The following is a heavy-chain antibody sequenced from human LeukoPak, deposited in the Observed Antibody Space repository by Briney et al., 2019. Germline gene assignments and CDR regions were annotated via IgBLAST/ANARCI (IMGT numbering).Heavy chain of an antibody. D-gene: IGHD3-9*01. CDR3: AREVAYYDILTGYHYMGSYIDY. V-gene: IGHV1-69*05. CDR1: GGTFSSYA. Sequence: ASVKVSCKASGGTFSSYAISWVRQAPGQGLEWMGRIIPIFGTASYAQKFQGRVTITTDESTSTAYMELSSLRSEDTAVYYCAREVAYYDILTGYHYMGSYIDYWGQGTLVTVSS. CDR2: IIPIFGTA. J-gene: IGHJ4*02.